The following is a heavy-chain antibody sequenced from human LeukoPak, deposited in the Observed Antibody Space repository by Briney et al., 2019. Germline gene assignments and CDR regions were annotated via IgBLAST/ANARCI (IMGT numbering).Heavy chain of an antibody. J-gene: IGHJ6*02. CDR3: VRNNAMDV. Sequence: SGGSLRLSCVASGLTLSNHWMTWVRQVPGRGPEWVANVNRDGSETYYLDSVKGRFTISRDNAKNSLYLQMNSLRAEDTALYYCVRNNAMDVWGQGTTVIVSS. V-gene: IGHV3-7*03. D-gene: IGHD2-8*01. CDR1: GLTLSNHW. CDR2: VNRDGSET.